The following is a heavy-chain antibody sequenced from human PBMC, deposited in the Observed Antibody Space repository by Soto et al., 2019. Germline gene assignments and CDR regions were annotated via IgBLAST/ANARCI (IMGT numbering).Heavy chain of an antibody. CDR1: GYDFSTHW. Sequence: GESLKISCNASGYDFSTHWIGWVRHMPGKGLQWMAVIYPSDSDTKYSPSFQGHVTISVDKSISTAYLQWSGLQASDSAKYYCARLFTAAGFWDYFDYWGPGTLGTVYS. CDR2: IYPSDSDT. CDR3: ARLFTAAGFWDYFDY. J-gene: IGHJ4*02. V-gene: IGHV5-51*01. D-gene: IGHD3-16*01.